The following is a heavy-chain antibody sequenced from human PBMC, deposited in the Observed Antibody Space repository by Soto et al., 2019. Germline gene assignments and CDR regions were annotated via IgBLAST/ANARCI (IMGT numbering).Heavy chain of an antibody. J-gene: IGHJ6*02. D-gene: IGHD2-15*01. CDR3: GRGAYCSDGICFSHYYYPMDV. V-gene: IGHV3-74*01. CDR1: GFTFSDYW. CDR2: ISSDGSST. Sequence: GGSLRLSCAASGFTFSDYWMHWVRQDPGKGLVWVSRISSDGSSTNYAGSVEGRFTISRDNAKNTLYLQMKSLRVEDTALYYCGRGAYCSDGICFSHYYYPMDVWGHGTTVTVSS.